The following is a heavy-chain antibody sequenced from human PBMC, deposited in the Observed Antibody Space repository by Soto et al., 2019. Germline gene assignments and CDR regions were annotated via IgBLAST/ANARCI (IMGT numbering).Heavy chain of an antibody. CDR3: ARVAADIASWLDP. Sequence: QGQLQESGPGLVKPSETLSLTCTVSGDSISTYNWGWIRQPPGKGLEWIGCIYYSGVTNYNPSLTSRVTISVDTPKNQLPLKLNSVTAADTAVYYCARVAADIASWLDPWGQGPLVTVSS. CDR1: GDSISTYN. J-gene: IGHJ5*02. V-gene: IGHV4-59*01. D-gene: IGHD5-12*01. CDR2: IYYSGVT.